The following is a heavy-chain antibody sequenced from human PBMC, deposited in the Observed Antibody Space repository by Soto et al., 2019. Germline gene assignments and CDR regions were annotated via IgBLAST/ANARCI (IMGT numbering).Heavy chain of an antibody. D-gene: IGHD3-10*01. CDR3: ARGRYYYGSGSYYKIENYYYMDV. J-gene: IGHJ6*03. CDR1: GGSISSYY. CDR2: IYYSGST. Sequence: SETLSLTCTVSGGSISSYYWSWIRQPPGKGLEWIGYIYYSGSTNYNPSLKSRVTISVDTSKNQFSLKLSSVTAADTAVYYSARGRYYYGSGSYYKIENYYYMDVWGKGTKVTVSS. V-gene: IGHV4-59*01.